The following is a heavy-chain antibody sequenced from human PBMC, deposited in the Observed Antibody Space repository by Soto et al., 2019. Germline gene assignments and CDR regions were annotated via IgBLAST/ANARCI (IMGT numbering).Heavy chain of an antibody. V-gene: IGHV1-69*01. CDR1: GGTFSSYA. J-gene: IGHJ6*02. CDR2: IIPIFGTA. D-gene: IGHD3-10*01. CDR3: ARYLVYYGSGSPYYYYDGMDV. Sequence: QVQLVQSGAEVKKPGSSVKVSCKASGGTFSSYAISWVRQAPGQGLEWMGGIIPIFGTANYAQKFQGRVTITADESTSTAYMELSSLRSEDTAVYYCARYLVYYGSGSPYYYYDGMDVWGQGTTVTVSS.